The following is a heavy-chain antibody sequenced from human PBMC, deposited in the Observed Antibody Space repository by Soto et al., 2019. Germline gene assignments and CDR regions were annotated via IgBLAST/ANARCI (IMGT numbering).Heavy chain of an antibody. CDR2: LPEIGTNT. CDR1: GFTFSNYG. Sequence: EVQLLESGGGLVQPGGSLRLSCAASGFTFSNYGMSWVRQAPGKGLEWVSALPEIGTNTYYADSVKGRFTISRDNSKNKLFLQINNLRAGDTAVYYCAKKSGVGATWYFDYWGQGTLVTVSS. J-gene: IGHJ4*02. V-gene: IGHV3-23*01. CDR3: AKKSGVGATWYFDY. D-gene: IGHD1-26*01.